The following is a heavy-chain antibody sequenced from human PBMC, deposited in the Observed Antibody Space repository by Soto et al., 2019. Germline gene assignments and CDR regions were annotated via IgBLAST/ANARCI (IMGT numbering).Heavy chain of an antibody. CDR3: ARSSITPRLFMYPFDY. D-gene: IGHD6-6*01. Sequence: QLQLQESGPGLVKPSETLSLTCTVSGGSITSSSHYWGWIRQPPGKGLECIGNIYYDGNTYYNPSLKSRVTISLVTSKNQFSLRLNSVTAADTAVYYCARSSITPRLFMYPFDYWGQGTLVTVSS. CDR2: IYYDGNT. V-gene: IGHV4-39*01. CDR1: GGSITSSSHY. J-gene: IGHJ4*02.